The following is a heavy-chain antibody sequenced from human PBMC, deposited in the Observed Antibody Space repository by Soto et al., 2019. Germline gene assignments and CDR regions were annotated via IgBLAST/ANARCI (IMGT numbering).Heavy chain of an antibody. CDR2: ISYDGSNK. CDR3: ARERLNYYDSSGFFPTGYFDL. D-gene: IGHD3-22*01. J-gene: IGHJ2*01. V-gene: IGHV3-30-3*01. CDR1: GFTFSSYA. Sequence: QVQLVESGGGVVQPGRSLRLSCAASGFTFSSYAMHWVRQAPGKGLEWVAVISYDGSNKYYADSVKGRFTISRDNSTNTLYLQMNSLRAEDTAVYYCARERLNYYDSSGFFPTGYFDLWGRGTLVTVSS.